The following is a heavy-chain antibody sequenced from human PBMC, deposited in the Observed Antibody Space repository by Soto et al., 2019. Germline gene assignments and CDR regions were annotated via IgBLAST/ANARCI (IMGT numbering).Heavy chain of an antibody. D-gene: IGHD4-17*01. V-gene: IGHV3-23*01. CDR3: AHAGDYDLLTFDH. CDR1: GFTFGSYA. Sequence: PGASLRVSCAASGFTFGSYAMSCVRQAPGKGLEWVSAISGSGGSTYYAASVKGRFTISRDNSKNTLYLQRNSLRAGDTATYFCAHAGDYDLLTFDHWAPGTLVTVSS. J-gene: IGHJ4*02. CDR2: ISGSGGST.